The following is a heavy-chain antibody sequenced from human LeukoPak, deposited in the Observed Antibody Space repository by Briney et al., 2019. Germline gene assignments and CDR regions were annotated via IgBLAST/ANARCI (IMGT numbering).Heavy chain of an antibody. CDR3: ARANPFGVVLNHYYYMDV. D-gene: IGHD3-3*01. J-gene: IGHJ6*03. V-gene: IGHV1-2*04. CDR1: GYSFTSHD. Sequence: ASVKVSCKASGYSFTSHDINWVRQATGQGLEWMGWMNPNSGGTNYAQKFQGWVTMTRDTSISTAYMELSRLRSDDTAVYYCARANPFGVVLNHYYYMDVWGKGTTVTVSS. CDR2: MNPNSGGT.